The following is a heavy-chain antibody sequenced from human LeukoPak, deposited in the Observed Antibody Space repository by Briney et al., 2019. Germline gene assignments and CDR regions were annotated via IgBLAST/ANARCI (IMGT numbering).Heavy chain of an antibody. D-gene: IGHD5-12*01. V-gene: IGHV4-4*07. CDR2: IFTSGST. CDR1: GDSFSNYY. J-gene: IGHJ6*03. Sequence: PSETLSLTCTVSGDSFSNYYWSWIRQPAGKELEWIGRIFTSGSTNYNASLKSRAAISLDKSKNQFSLTLRSVTAADTALYYCAREPGGYAAHYYMDVWGKGTTVTVSS. CDR3: AREPGGYAAHYYMDV.